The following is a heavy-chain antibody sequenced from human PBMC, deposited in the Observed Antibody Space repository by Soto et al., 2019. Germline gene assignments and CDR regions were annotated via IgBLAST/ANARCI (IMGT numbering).Heavy chain of an antibody. CDR3: ARDQPGDSSGYHYANFDD. CDR1: GYTFTSYG. Sequence: ASVKVSCKASGYTFTSYGISWVRQAPGQGLEWMGWISAYNGNTNYAQKLQGRVTMTTDTSTSTAYMELRSLRSDDTAVYYCARDQPGDSSGYHYANFDDWGQGTLVPVSS. CDR2: ISAYNGNT. J-gene: IGHJ4*02. V-gene: IGHV1-18*01. D-gene: IGHD3-22*01.